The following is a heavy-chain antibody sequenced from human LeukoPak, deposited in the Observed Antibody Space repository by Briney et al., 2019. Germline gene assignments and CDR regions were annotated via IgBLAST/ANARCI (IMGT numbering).Heavy chain of an antibody. V-gene: IGHV1-69*13. CDR1: GGTFSSYA. J-gene: IGHJ3*02. CDR2: IIPIFGTA. D-gene: IGHD3-22*01. Sequence: SVNVSCKASGGTFSSYAISWVRQAPGQGLERMGGIIPIFGTANYAQKFQGRVTITADESTSTAYMELSSLRSEDTAVYYCARDLDPYYYDSSGPHDAFDIWGQGTMVTVSS. CDR3: ARDLDPYYYDSSGPHDAFDI.